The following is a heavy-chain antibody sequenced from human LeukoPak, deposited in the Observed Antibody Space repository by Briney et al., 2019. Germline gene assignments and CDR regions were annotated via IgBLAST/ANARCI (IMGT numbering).Heavy chain of an antibody. CDR2: IQYRGRT. CDR3: ARDRDCTNGVCYGDYYYMDV. V-gene: IGHV4-59*01. J-gene: IGHJ6*03. Sequence: PSETLYLTWTVSGGSISSYYWSWIRQHPGEGPEWIGYIQYRGRTNYNPSLKSRVSISVDTSKNQFSLKLSSVTAADTAVYYCARDRDCTNGVCYGDYYYMDVWGKGTTVTVSS. D-gene: IGHD2-8*01. CDR1: GGSISSYY.